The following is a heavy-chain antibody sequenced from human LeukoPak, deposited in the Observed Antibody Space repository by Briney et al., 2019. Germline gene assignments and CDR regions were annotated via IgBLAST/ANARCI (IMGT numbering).Heavy chain of an antibody. CDR3: ARDERDPFLGIAAAGTNGWFDP. V-gene: IGHV7-4-1*02. CDR1: GYTFTSFA. D-gene: IGHD6-13*01. J-gene: IGHJ5*02. Sequence: ASVKVSCKASGYTFTSFAMNWVRQAPGQGLEWMGWINTNTGNPTYAQGFTGRFVFSLDTSVSTAYLQISSLKAEDTAVYYCARDERDPFLGIAAAGTNGWFDPWGQGTLVTVSS. CDR2: INTNTGNP.